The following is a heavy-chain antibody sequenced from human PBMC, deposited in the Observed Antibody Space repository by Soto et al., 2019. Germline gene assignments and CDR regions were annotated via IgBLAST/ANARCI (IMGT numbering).Heavy chain of an antibody. Sequence: EVQLVESGGGLVQPGGSLRRSCAASGFPVSTNYVSWVRQAPGKGLEWVSIIYDGGSTYYADSVKGRFTISRDNFKNMLYLQMNSLRAEDTAVYYCARGDGDYGRRPDPWGQGTLVTVSS. D-gene: IGHD4-17*01. CDR3: ARGDGDYGRRPDP. CDR1: GFPVSTNY. CDR2: IYDGGST. V-gene: IGHV3-66*01. J-gene: IGHJ5*01.